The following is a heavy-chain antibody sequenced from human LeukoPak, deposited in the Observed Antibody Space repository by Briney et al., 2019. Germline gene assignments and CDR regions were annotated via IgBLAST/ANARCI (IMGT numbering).Heavy chain of an antibody. CDR1: GGTFSSYG. CDR2: VIPVFGTS. Sequence: SVKVSCKASGGTFSSYGISWVRQAPGQGLEWMGRVIPVFGTSKYAQKFQGRVTITADESTSTAYMELSSLRSEDTAVYYCAKDDIVYPGYFDYWGQGTLVTVSS. D-gene: IGHD2-15*01. CDR3: AKDDIVYPGYFDY. V-gene: IGHV1-69*13. J-gene: IGHJ4*02.